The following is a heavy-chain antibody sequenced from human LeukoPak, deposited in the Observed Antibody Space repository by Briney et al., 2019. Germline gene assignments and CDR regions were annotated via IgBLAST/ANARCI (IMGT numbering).Heavy chain of an antibody. D-gene: IGHD3-22*01. CDR3: ARGYYYDSSGPFWLAFDI. V-gene: IGHV4-59*01. Sequence: PSETLSLTCTVSGSSISSYYWSWIRQPPGKGLEWIGYIYYSGSTNYNPSLKSRVTISVDTSKNQFSLKLSSVTAADTAVYYCARGYYYDSSGPFWLAFDIWGQGTMVTVSS. CDR1: GSSISSYY. J-gene: IGHJ3*02. CDR2: IYYSGST.